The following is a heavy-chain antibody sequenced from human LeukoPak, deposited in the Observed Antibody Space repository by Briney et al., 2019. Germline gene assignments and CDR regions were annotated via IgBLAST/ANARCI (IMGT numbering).Heavy chain of an antibody. CDR2: ISSSSSYI. Sequence: GGSLRLSCAASGFTFSSYSMNWVRQAQGPGLEWVSSISSSSSYIYYADSVKGRFTISRDNAKNSLYLQMNSLRAEDTAVYYCARAYCSGGSCYPFDYWGQGTLVTVPS. CDR3: ARAYCSGGSCYPFDY. J-gene: IGHJ4*02. CDR1: GFTFSSYS. D-gene: IGHD2-15*01. V-gene: IGHV3-21*01.